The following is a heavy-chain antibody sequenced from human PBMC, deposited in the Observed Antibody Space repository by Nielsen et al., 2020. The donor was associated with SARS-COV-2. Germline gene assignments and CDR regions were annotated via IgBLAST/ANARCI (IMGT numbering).Heavy chain of an antibody. Sequence: SETLSLTCAVSGGSINSGGYSWSWIRQPPGKGLEWIGYIYHSGSTYYNPSLKSRVTISVDRSKNQFSLKLSSVTAADTAVYYCARRGWLPPIGINWFDPWGQGTLVTVSS. D-gene: IGHD5-12*01. J-gene: IGHJ5*02. CDR1: GGSINSGGYS. CDR2: IYHSGST. V-gene: IGHV4-30-2*01. CDR3: ARRGWLPPIGINWFDP.